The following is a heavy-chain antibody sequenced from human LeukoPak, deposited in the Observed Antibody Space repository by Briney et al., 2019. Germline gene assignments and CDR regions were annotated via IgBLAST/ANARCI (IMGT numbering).Heavy chain of an antibody. CDR1: GFTFSSYW. CDR2: IISDASST. Sequence: GGSLRLSCAASGFTFSSYWMHWVRQAPGKGLFWVSRIISDASSTLYADSVKGRFTISRDNAKNSLFLQMNTLRAEDTAVYYCARCRDGYKHFDYWGQGVLVTVSS. CDR3: ARCRDGYKHFDY. J-gene: IGHJ4*02. D-gene: IGHD5-24*01. V-gene: IGHV3-74*01.